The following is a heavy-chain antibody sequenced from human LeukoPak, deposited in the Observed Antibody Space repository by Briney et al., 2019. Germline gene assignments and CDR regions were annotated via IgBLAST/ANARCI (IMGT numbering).Heavy chain of an antibody. CDR3: AREWANDSSGYRPRGSTELDY. V-gene: IGHV1-18*01. D-gene: IGHD3-22*01. CDR2: MNPNRGDT. Sequence: AASVKVSCKASGYTFTSYDIHWVRQATGQGLEWMGRMNPNRGDTNYAQKLQGRVTMTTDTSTSTAYMELRSLRSDDTAVYYCAREWANDSSGYRPRGSTELDYWGQGTLVTVSS. J-gene: IGHJ4*02. CDR1: GYTFTSYD.